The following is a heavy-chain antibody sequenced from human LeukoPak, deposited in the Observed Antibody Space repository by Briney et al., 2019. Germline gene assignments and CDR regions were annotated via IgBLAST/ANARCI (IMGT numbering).Heavy chain of an antibody. CDR2: IYYSGST. Sequence: SETLSLTCTVSGGSISSYYWSWIRQSPGKGLEWIGYIYYSGSTNYNPSLQSRVTISVDTSKNQFSLKLSSVTAADTAVYYCARRIAVAGLDYYGMDVWGQGTTVTVSS. J-gene: IGHJ6*02. CDR1: GGSISSYY. CDR3: ARRIAVAGLDYYGMDV. D-gene: IGHD6-19*01. V-gene: IGHV4-59*08.